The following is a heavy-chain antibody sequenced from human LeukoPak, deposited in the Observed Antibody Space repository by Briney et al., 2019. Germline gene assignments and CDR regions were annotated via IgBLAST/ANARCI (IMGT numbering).Heavy chain of an antibody. D-gene: IGHD5-18*01. J-gene: IGHJ4*03. Sequence: SETLSLTCTVSGGSFSSDYWSWFRQPPGKGLEWIGYIYYSGSTNYNPSLKSRVTISVDTSKNQFSLKLSSVTAADTAVYYCVRVDTALISYHHRGHETLVTVSS. CDR2: IYYSGST. CDR1: GGSFSSDY. CDR3: VRVDTALISYHH. V-gene: IGHV4-59*01.